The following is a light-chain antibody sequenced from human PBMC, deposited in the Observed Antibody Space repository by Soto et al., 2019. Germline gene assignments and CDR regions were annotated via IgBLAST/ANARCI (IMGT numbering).Light chain of an antibody. J-gene: IGKJ4*02. V-gene: IGKV3-11*01. CDR2: DAS. Sequence: EIVLTQSPATLSLSPGERATLSCRTSQSVNDYLAWYQQKPGQAPRVLIYDASIRAAGIPARLSGSGSGTDFTLTISSVEPEDSAVYYCQPRDNGRSFGGGTKVEIK. CDR3: QPRDNGRS. CDR1: QSVNDY.